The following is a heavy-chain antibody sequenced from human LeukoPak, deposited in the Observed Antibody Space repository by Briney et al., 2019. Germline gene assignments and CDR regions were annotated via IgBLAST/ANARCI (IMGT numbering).Heavy chain of an antibody. CDR1: GYIFTNYG. V-gene: IGHV1-18*01. CDR2: ISAYNGNT. Sequence: GASVKVSCKASGYIFTNYGISWVRQAPGQGLEWMGWISAYNGNTNYAQKLQGRVTMTTDTSTSTAYMELRSLRSDDTAVYYCARDQYYDSKGWFDPWGQGTLVTVSS. J-gene: IGHJ5*02. CDR3: ARDQYYDSKGWFDP. D-gene: IGHD3-22*01.